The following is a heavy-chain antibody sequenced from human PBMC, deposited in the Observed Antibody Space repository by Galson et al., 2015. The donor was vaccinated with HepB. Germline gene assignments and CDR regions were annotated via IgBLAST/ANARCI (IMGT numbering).Heavy chain of an antibody. J-gene: IGHJ4*02. CDR2: IYSGGST. CDR3: ATVPLSYSSTYYFDY. CDR1: GFTVSSNY. Sequence: SLRLSCAASGFTVSSNYMSWVRQAPGKGLEWVSVIYSGGSTYYADSVKGRFTISRDNSKDTLYLQMNSLRAEDTAVYCCATVPLSYSSTYYFDYWGQGILVTVPS. V-gene: IGHV3-66*01. D-gene: IGHD6-19*01.